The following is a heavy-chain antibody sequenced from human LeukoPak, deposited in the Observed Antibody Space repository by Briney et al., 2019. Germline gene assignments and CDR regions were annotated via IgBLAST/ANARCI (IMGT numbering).Heavy chain of an antibody. V-gene: IGHV4-30-2*01. J-gene: IGHJ4*02. Sequence: PSETLSLTCAVSGGSISSGGYSWSWIRQPPGKGLEWIGYIYHSGSTYYNPSLKGRVTISVDRSKNQFSLKLSSVTAADTAVYYCAREKASYSSSSNSDYWGQGTLVTVSS. CDR1: GGSISSGGYS. CDR2: IYHSGST. CDR3: AREKASYSSSSNSDY. D-gene: IGHD6-6*01.